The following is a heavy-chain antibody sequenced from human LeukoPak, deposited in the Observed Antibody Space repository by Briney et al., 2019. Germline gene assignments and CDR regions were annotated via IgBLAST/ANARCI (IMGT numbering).Heavy chain of an antibody. CDR1: GGSFSGYY. J-gene: IGHJ6*03. CDR3: ARDRLEVAGTDYYYYMDV. Sequence: ETLSLTCAVYGGSFSGYYWSWIRQPPGKGLEWVSSISSSSSYIYYADSVKGRFTISRDNAKNSLYLQMNSLRAEDTAVYYCARDRLEVAGTDYYYYMDVWGKGTTVTISS. V-gene: IGHV3-21*01. D-gene: IGHD6-19*01. CDR2: ISSSSSYI.